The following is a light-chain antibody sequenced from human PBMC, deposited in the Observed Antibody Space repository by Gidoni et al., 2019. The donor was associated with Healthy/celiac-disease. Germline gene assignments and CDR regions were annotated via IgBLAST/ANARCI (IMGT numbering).Light chain of an antibody. Sequence: EIERAQYPATLSVSPGERATLSCRASQSVSSNLAWYQQKPGQAPGLLIYGASTRATGIPARFSGSGSGTEFTLTISSLQSEDFAVYYCQQYNNWPPITFGQGTRLEIK. J-gene: IGKJ5*01. CDR3: QQYNNWPPIT. V-gene: IGKV3-15*01. CDR2: GAS. CDR1: QSVSSN.